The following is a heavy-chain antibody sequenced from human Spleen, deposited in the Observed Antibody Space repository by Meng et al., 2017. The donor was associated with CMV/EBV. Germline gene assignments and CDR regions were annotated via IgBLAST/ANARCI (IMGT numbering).Heavy chain of an antibody. J-gene: IGHJ4*02. CDR2: VYWIGDK. Sequence: GWIRQPPGKAPESLALVYWIGDKRYSPSLKSRLTITQDTSKNQVVLTMTNMDPVDSGTYYCARKYGGFDYWGQGTLVTVSS. V-gene: IGHV2-5*01. D-gene: IGHD3-16*01. CDR3: ARKYGGFDY.